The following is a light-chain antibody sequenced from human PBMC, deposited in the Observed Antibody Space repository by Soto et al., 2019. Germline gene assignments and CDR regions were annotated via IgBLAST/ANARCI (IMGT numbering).Light chain of an antibody. V-gene: IGLV2-14*01. CDR2: EVS. CDR1: SSDIGDYNY. CDR3: SSYTISSTYV. Sequence: QSALTQPASVSGSPGQSITISCTGTSSDIGDYNYVSWYQQHPAKAPKLMIYEVSNRPSGVSDRFSGSKSGNTASQTISGLQAEDEADYYCSSYTISSTYVFGSGTKLTVL. J-gene: IGLJ1*01.